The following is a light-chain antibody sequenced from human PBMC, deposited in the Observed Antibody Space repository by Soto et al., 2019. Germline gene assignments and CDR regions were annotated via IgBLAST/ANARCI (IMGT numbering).Light chain of an antibody. J-gene: IGKJ2*01. CDR2: GAS. CDR3: LQSYASGYM. CDR1: QGVSSSY. V-gene: IGKV3-20*01. Sequence: EVALTQSPGTLSLSPGERATLSCRASQGVSSSYLAWYQQKPGQAPRLLIYGASTRAAGIPDRVSGSGSVTDFTLPISSLEPDDFAVYYCLQSYASGYMFCQGAKLEI.